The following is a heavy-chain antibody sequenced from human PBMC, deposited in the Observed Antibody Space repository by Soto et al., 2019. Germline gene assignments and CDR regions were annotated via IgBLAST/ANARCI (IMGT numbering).Heavy chain of an antibody. J-gene: IGHJ1*01. CDR2: IGGSGASI. Sequence: GGSLRLSCAASGFTFSNSWMNWVRQAPGKGLEWVSGIGGSGASIYYADSVKGRFTISRDNSKNTLYLQMNSLRAGDTAVYYYASPMIVLVISLIHHWGQAALLTVST. CDR3: ASPMIVLVISLIHH. V-gene: IGHV3-23*01. CDR1: GFTFSNSW. D-gene: IGHD3-22*01.